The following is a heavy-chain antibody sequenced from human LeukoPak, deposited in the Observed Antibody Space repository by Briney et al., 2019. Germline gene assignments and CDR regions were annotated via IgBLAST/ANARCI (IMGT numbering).Heavy chain of an antibody. V-gene: IGHV3-11*01. CDR3: VRDPRGSYPFDY. CDR2: ISSSGDAI. CDR1: GFTFSDYY. J-gene: IGHJ4*02. D-gene: IGHD1-26*01. Sequence: GGSLRLSCAASGFTFSDYYMSWIRQAPGKGLEWVSDISSSGDAIYSADSVKGRFTISRDNAKNSLYLQMDSLSAEDTAVYYCVRDPRGSYPFDYWGQGSLVTVSS.